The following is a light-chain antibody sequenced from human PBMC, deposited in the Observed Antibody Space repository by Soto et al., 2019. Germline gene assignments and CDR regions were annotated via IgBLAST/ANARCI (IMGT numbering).Light chain of an antibody. CDR2: QES. Sequence: DLQLTQSPFFLSASVGDRVTITCRASQAITNNLAWYQQKPGKPPKLLIYQESTLQSGVPSRFSGSKSGTQFTLTIDSLQPEDFATYYCQQVKSYPRTFGGGTKVEIK. V-gene: IGKV1-9*01. CDR3: QQVKSYPRT. CDR1: QAITNN. J-gene: IGKJ4*01.